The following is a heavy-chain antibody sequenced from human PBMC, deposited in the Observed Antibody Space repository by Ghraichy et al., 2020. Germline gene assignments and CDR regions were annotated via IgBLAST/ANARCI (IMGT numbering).Heavy chain of an antibody. Sequence: ASVKVSCKASGYTFTSYDINWVRQATGQGLEWMGWMNPNSGNTGYAQKFQGRVTMTRNTSISTAYMELSSLRSVATAGYSCARGAYYDILTGYYYYYYGMDVWGQGTTVTVSS. J-gene: IGHJ6*02. CDR3: ARGAYYDILTGYYYYYYGMDV. CDR1: GYTFTSYD. CDR2: MNPNSGNT. V-gene: IGHV1-8*01. D-gene: IGHD3-9*01.